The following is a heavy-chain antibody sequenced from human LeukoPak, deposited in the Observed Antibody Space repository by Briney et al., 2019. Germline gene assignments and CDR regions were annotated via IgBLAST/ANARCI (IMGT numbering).Heavy chain of an antibody. CDR2: IYYSGST. CDR3: ARQTGSGLFILP. CDR1: GASFSGYY. D-gene: IGHD3/OR15-3a*01. Sequence: SETVSLTCAVYGASFSGYYWSWIRQPPGKGLEWIGSIYYSGSTYYNPSLKSRVTISVDTSKNQFSLKLSSVTAADTAVYYCARQTGSGLFILPGGQGTLVTVSS. J-gene: IGHJ4*02. V-gene: IGHV4-34*01.